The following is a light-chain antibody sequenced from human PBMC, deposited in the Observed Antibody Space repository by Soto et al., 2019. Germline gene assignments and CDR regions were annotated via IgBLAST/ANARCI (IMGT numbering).Light chain of an antibody. CDR1: SSDIGSYNL. J-gene: IGLJ2*01. V-gene: IGLV2-14*01. CDR3: TSYTDNNTPL. CDR2: AVR. Sequence: QSALTQPASVSGSPGQSITISCTGTSSDIGSYNLVSWYQQHPGRAPKLMIYAVRNRPSGVSSRFSGSKSGNTASLTISGRQAEDEADYYCTSYTDNNTPLFGGGTKLTVL.